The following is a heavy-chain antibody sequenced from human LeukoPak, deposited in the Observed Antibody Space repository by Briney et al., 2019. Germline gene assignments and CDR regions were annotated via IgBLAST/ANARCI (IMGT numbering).Heavy chain of an antibody. V-gene: IGHV3-33*01. J-gene: IGHJ4*02. CDR1: GFTFSSYG. CDR3: AGGGGRRLFDY. CDR2: IWSDGSYK. Sequence: HPGGSLRLSCAASGFTFSSYGFHWVRQAPGKGLEWVAVIWSDGSYKYYADSVKGRFTISRDDSKNTLYLQMNSLRAEDTAVYYCAGGGGRRLFDYWGQGTLVTVSS. D-gene: IGHD3-16*01.